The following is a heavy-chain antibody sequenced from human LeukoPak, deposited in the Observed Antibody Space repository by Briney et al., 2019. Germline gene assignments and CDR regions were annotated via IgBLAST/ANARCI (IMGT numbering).Heavy chain of an antibody. D-gene: IGHD4-23*01. CDR2: ISSATSTI. CDR1: GFTFTSSS. J-gene: IGHJ5*02. Sequence: PGGSLRLSCAASGFTFTSSSMNRVRQAPVKGLEWVSYISSATSTIYYADSVKGRFTISRDNAKNSLYLQMNSLRAEDTAVYYCARDVTYYGGDWFDPWGQGTLVTVSS. V-gene: IGHV3-48*04. CDR3: ARDVTYYGGDWFDP.